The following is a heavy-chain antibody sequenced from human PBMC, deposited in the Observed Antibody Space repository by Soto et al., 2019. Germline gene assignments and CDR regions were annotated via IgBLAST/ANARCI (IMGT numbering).Heavy chain of an antibody. CDR1: GFRFGDYV. Sequence: PGGSLRLSCPASGFRFGDYVMSWVRQAPGKGLEWVGFIRSKTYGGTIEYAASVKGRFTISRDDSKSIVYLQMNGLKTEDTAVYYRTRDVLFSSGSYYYYYGMDVWGQGTTVTVSS. V-gene: IGHV3-49*04. J-gene: IGHJ6*02. CDR2: IRSKTYGGTI. D-gene: IGHD3-10*01. CDR3: TRDVLFSSGSYYYYYGMDV.